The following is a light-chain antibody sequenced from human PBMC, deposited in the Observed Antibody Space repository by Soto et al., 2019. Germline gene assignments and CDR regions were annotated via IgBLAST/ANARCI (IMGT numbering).Light chain of an antibody. CDR2: EVT. CDR3: SSYAGSKTL. Sequence: SALTQPPSASGSPGQSVTISCTGTSSDVGNYNYVSWYQQHPGKAPKLMIYEVTKRPSGVPDRFSCSKSGNTDSLTVSGLQAEDEADYYCSSYAGSKTLFGGGTQLTVL. J-gene: IGLJ3*02. CDR1: SSDVGNYNY. V-gene: IGLV2-8*01.